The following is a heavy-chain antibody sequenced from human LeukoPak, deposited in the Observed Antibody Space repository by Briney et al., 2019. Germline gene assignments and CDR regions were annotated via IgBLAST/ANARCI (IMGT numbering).Heavy chain of an antibody. Sequence: GSLRLSCAASGFTFSSYGMHWVRQAPGKGLEGGAVISYDGSNKYYADSVKGRFTISRDNSKNTLYLQMNSLRAEDTAVYYCAKADSGGNYYYGMDVWGQGTTVTVSS. CDR3: AKADSGGNYYYGMDV. CDR1: GFTFSSYG. V-gene: IGHV3-30*18. CDR2: ISYDGSNK. D-gene: IGHD4-23*01. J-gene: IGHJ6*02.